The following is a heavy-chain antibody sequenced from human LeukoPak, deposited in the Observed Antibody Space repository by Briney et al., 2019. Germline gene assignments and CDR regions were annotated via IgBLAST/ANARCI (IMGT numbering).Heavy chain of an antibody. D-gene: IGHD6-19*01. CDR1: GYTFTGYY. V-gene: IGHV1-2*02. J-gene: IGHJ5*02. CDR3: ARSQAVAGSYNWFDP. CDR2: INPNSGGT. Sequence: ASVKVSCKASGYTFTGYYMHWVRQAPGQGLEWMGWINPNSGGTNYAQKFQGRVTMTRDTSISTAYMELSRLRSDDTAVYYCARSQAVAGSYNWFDPWGQGTLVTVSS.